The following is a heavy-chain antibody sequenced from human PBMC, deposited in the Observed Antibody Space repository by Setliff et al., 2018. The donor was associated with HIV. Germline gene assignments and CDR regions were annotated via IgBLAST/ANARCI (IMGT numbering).Heavy chain of an antibody. D-gene: IGHD3-10*01. CDR1: GFSFSNYE. CDR3: ARHYGSGTYCLAY. J-gene: IGHJ4*02. CDR2: IWDDGSYE. V-gene: IGHV3-33*08. Sequence: GGSLRLSCAASGFSFSNYEMTWVRQAPGKGLEWVAVIWDDGSYEYYADSVKGRFTIFRDNSKNTLYLQMNSLGADDTAVYYCARHYGSGTYCLAYWGQGTLVTVSS.